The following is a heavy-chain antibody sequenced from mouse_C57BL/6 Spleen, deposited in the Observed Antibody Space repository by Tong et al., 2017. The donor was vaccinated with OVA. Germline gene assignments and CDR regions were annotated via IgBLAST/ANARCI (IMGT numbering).Heavy chain of an antibody. CDR2: ISDGGSYT. CDR3: ARELPPFAY. Sequence: EVQLQESGGGLVKPGGSLKLSCAASGFTFSSYAMSWVRQTPEKRLEWVATISDGGSYTYYPDNVKGRFTISRDNAKNNLYLQMSHLKSEDTAMYYCARELPPFAYWGQGTLVTVSA. D-gene: IGHD5-5*01. CDR1: GFTFSSYA. J-gene: IGHJ3*01. V-gene: IGHV5-4*01.